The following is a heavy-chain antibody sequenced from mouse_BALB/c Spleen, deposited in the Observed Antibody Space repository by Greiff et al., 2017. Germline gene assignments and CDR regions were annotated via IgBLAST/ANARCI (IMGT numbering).Heavy chain of an antibody. D-gene: IGHD2-1*01. V-gene: IGHV2-9*02. CDR1: GFSLTSYG. J-gene: IGHJ2*01. CDR3: ARGYGNYPFDY. CDR2: IWAGGST. Sequence: VQRVESGPGLVAPSQSLSITCTVSGFSLTSYGVHWVRQPPGKGLEWLGVIWAGGSTNYNSALMSRLSISKDNSKSQVLLKMNSLQTDDTAMYYCARGYGNYPFDYWGQGTTLTVSS.